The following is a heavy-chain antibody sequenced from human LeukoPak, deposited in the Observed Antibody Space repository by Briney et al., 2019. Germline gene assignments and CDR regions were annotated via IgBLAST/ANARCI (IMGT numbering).Heavy chain of an antibody. D-gene: IGHD5-12*01. J-gene: IGHJ4*02. CDR1: GGTFSSYA. CDR3: ARDWVSGSRFDY. Sequence: ASVKVSCKASGGTFSSYAISWVRQAPGQGLEWMGEIIPIFGTANYAQKFQGRVTITADESTSTAYMELSSLRSEDTAVYYCARDWVSGSRFDYWGQGTLVTVSS. V-gene: IGHV1-69*13. CDR2: IIPIFGTA.